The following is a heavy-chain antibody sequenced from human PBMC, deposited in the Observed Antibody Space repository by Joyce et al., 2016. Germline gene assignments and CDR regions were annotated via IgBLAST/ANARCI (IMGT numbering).Heavy chain of an antibody. Sequence: QVQLVQSGAEVKKPGASVKVSCKAFGYTFTNYYMHWVRQAPGPGLEWMGIINPSGGSTNSAQKFQGRVTMTRDTSTSTVYMELSSLRSEDTAVYYCARDIAMATGYYYYGMDVWGQGTTVTVSS. D-gene: IGHD5-18*01. CDR2: INPSGGST. V-gene: IGHV1-46*01. CDR1: GYTFTNYY. J-gene: IGHJ6*02. CDR3: ARDIAMATGYYYYGMDV.